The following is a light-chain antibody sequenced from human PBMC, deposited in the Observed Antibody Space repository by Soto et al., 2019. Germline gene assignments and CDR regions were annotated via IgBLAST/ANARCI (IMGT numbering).Light chain of an antibody. CDR1: QSLRSS. CDR3: QHYNNWPAWT. Sequence: ETMMTQSPDTLSVSLGERATLSCRASQSLRSSLAWYQQKPGQAPRLLIYDASTRATGIPARFSGSGSGTEFTLTISSLQSEDFAVYYCQHYNNWPAWTFGQGTKVDIK. CDR2: DAS. V-gene: IGKV3-15*01. J-gene: IGKJ1*01.